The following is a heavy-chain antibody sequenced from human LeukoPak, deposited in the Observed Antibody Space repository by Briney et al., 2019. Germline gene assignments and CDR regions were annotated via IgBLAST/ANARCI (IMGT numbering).Heavy chain of an antibody. V-gene: IGHV3-23*01. Sequence: GGTLRLSCAASGFTFINSAMNWVRQGPGKGLEWVSGISGSGDSTYYADSVKGRFTISRDSSNNTLFLQINSLRAADTAAYYCAKGGSADITAAINYWGQGTLVTVSS. J-gene: IGHJ4*02. D-gene: IGHD6-25*01. CDR3: AKGGSADITAAINY. CDR1: GFTFINSA. CDR2: ISGSGDST.